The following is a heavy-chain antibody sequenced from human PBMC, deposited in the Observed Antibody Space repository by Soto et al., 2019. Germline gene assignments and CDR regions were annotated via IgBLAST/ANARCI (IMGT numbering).Heavy chain of an antibody. CDR2: ITASGSTS. CDR1: GFTFSRCA. D-gene: IGHD4-4*01. Sequence: EVQMLESGGGLVQPGGSLRRSCVASGFTFSRCAMNWVRQAPGKGLEWVSEITASGSTSHYAESVKGRFTISRDNSKNAVYLQMNSLTADDTALYYCAKEVDTNFSPVDYWGQGTLVAVSS. CDR3: AKEVDTNFSPVDY. J-gene: IGHJ4*02. V-gene: IGHV3-23*01.